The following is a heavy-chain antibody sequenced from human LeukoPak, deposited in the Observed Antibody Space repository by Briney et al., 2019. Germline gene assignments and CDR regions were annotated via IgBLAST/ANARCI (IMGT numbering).Heavy chain of an antibody. CDR2: VYYSGST. J-gene: IGHJ5*02. CDR1: GDSISSSY. Sequence: PSETLSLTCTVSGDSISSSYWSWLRQPPWKGLDWIGYVYYSGSTNYNPSLKSRVTISVDTSKNQFSLKLSSVTAADTAVYYCAREEDGSGSYYNHWFDPWGQGTLVTVSS. V-gene: IGHV4-59*01. D-gene: IGHD3-10*01. CDR3: AREEDGSGSYYNHWFDP.